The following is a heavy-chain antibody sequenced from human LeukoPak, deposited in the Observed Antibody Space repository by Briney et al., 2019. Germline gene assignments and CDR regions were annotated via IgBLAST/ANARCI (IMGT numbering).Heavy chain of an antibody. CDR3: AVGVVEMATITAAFDY. Sequence: ASVKVSCKASGYTFTSYAMHWVRQAPGQRLEWMGWINAGNGNTKYSQKFQGRVTITRDTSASTAYMELSSLRSEDTAVYYCAVGVVEMATITAAFDYWGQGTLVTVSS. D-gene: IGHD5-24*01. J-gene: IGHJ4*02. V-gene: IGHV1-3*01. CDR2: INAGNGNT. CDR1: GYTFTSYA.